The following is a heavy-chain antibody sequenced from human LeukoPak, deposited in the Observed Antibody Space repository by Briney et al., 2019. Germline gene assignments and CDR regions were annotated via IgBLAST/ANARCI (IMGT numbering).Heavy chain of an antibody. V-gene: IGHV4-34*01. Sequence: SETLSLTCAVYGGSFSGYYWSWIRQPPGKGLEWIGEINHSGSTNYNPSLKSRVTISVDTSKNQFSLKLSSVTAADTAVYYCARLAYYYGGTDYWGQGTLVTVSS. D-gene: IGHD3-10*01. CDR3: ARLAYYYGGTDY. J-gene: IGHJ4*02. CDR1: GGSFSGYY. CDR2: INHSGST.